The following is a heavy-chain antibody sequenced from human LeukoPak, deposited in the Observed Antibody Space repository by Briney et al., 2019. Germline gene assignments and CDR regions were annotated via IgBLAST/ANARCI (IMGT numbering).Heavy chain of an antibody. D-gene: IGHD3-10*01. CDR1: GYTFTGYY. CDR2: INPNSGGT. CDR3: ARAELLRFGELSRGLYDY. Sequence: GASVKVSCKASGYTFTGYYIHWVRQAPGQGLEWMGWINPNSGGTNYARSFQGRVTMTRDTSISTAYMELSSLRSDDTAVYYCARAELLRFGELSRGLYDYWGQGTLVTVSS. J-gene: IGHJ4*02. V-gene: IGHV1-2*02.